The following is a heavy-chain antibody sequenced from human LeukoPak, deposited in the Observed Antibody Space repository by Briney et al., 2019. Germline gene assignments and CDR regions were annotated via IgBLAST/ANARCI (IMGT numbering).Heavy chain of an antibody. CDR3: AKPRNTGDAFDI. D-gene: IGHD4-17*01. CDR1: GFTFDDYA. J-gene: IGHJ3*02. Sequence: PGGSLRLSCAASGFTFDDYAMHWVRQAPGKGLEWVSLISGDGGSTYYADSVEGRFTISRDNIKNSLYLQMNSLRTEDTALYYCAKPRNTGDAFDIWGQGTMVTVSS. V-gene: IGHV3-43*02. CDR2: ISGDGGST.